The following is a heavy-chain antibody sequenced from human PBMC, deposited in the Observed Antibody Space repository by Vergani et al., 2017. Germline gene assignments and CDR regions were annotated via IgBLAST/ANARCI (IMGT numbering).Heavy chain of an antibody. CDR3: ARKYDFWSGYIDY. CDR2: IWYDGSNK. J-gene: IGHJ4*02. D-gene: IGHD3-3*01. Sequence: QVQLVESGGGVVQPGRSLRLSCAASGFTFSSYGMHWVRQAPGKGLEWVAVIWYDGSNKYYADSVKGRFTISRDNSKNTLYLQMNSLRAEDTAVYYCARKYDFWSGYIDYWGQGTLVTDSS. V-gene: IGHV3-33*01. CDR1: GFTFSSYG.